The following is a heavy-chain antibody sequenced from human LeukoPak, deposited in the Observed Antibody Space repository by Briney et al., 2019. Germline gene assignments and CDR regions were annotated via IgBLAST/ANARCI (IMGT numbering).Heavy chain of an antibody. D-gene: IGHD2-8*02. CDR1: GFTFDDYG. CDR3: AKRQRLVKVYYGMDV. Sequence: GGSLRLSCEASGFTFDDYGLRWVLEAPGKGLECGSAINESPPRTYYADSVKGRFTISRDDSKNTLYLQMNSLIAEDTAIYYCAKRQRLVKVYYGMDVWGQGTTVTVSS. CDR2: INESPPRT. V-gene: IGHV3-23*01. J-gene: IGHJ6*02.